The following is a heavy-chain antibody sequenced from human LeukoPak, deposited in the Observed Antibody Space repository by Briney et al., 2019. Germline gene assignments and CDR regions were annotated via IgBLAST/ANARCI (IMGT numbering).Heavy chain of an antibody. D-gene: IGHD2-15*01. V-gene: IGHV3-53*01. CDR2: IFGDNRT. J-gene: IGHJ3*02. Sequence: GGSLRLSCAASGFTFSDYYMNWVRQAPGKGLEWVSLIFGDNRTHYADSVRGRFSISWDDSKNTVYLEMNTLRVEDTAVYYCTRKYCSGGSCLDDIFDIWGQGTIVTVSS. CDR1: GFTFSDYY. CDR3: TRKYCSGGSCLDDIFDI.